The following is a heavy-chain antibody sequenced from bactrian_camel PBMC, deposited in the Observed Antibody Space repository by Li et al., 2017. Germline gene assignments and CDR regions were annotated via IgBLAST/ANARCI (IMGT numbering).Heavy chain of an antibody. CDR3: AADRELIVGGFCTTLEAGY. Sequence: QLVESGGGSVQAGGSLRVSCAVAGLAASSNCLAWFRQVPGKEREGVAAIYTGGTSTVYADSVKGRFTISQDNARTTVYLQMNSLKPEDTAMYYCAADRELIVGGFCTTLEAGYWGQGTQVTVS. J-gene: IGHJ6*01. CDR2: IYTGGTST. D-gene: IGHD2*01. CDR1: GLAASSNC. V-gene: IGHV3S28*01.